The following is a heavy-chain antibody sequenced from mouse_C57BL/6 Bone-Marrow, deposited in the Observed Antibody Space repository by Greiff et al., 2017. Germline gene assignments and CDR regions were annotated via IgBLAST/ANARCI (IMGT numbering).Heavy chain of an antibody. CDR3: AGNGGRGGFAY. Sequence: EVKLVESGGGLVQPGESLKLSCESNEYEFPSHDMSWVRKTPEKRLELVAAINSDGGSTYYPDTMERRFIISSDNTKKPLYLQMSSLRSEDIALXYCAGNGGRGGFAYWGQGTLVTVSA. CDR1: EYEFPSHD. J-gene: IGHJ3*01. V-gene: IGHV5-2*01. CDR2: INSDGGST.